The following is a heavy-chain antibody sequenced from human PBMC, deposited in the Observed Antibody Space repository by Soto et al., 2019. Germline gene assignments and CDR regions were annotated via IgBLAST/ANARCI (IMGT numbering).Heavy chain of an antibody. CDR2: IYYSGST. V-gene: IGHV4-30-4*01. Sequence: SETLSLTCTVSGGSISSGDYYWSWIRQPPGKGLEWIGYIYYSGSTYYNPSLKSRVTISVDTSKNQFSLKLSSVTAADTAVYYCARGGRSRRAAFDIWGQGTMVTVSS. J-gene: IGHJ3*02. D-gene: IGHD1-26*01. CDR3: ARGGRSRRAAFDI. CDR1: GGSISSGDYY.